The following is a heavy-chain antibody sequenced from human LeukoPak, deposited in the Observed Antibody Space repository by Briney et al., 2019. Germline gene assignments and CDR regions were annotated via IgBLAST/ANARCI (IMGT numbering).Heavy chain of an antibody. D-gene: IGHD6-13*01. V-gene: IGHV3-48*03. CDR3: ARASSWRYKWFDP. J-gene: IGHJ5*02. CDR2: ISSSGSTI. CDR1: GFTFSSYE. Sequence: GGSLRLSCAASGFTFSSYEMNWVRQAPGKGLEWVSYISSSGSTIYYADSVKGRFTISRDNAKNSLYLQMNSLRAEDTAVYYCARASSWRYKWFDPWGQGTLVTVSS.